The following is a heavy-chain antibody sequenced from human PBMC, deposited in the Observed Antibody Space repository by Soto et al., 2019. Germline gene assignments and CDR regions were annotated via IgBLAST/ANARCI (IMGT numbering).Heavy chain of an antibody. CDR2: IYPGDSDT. V-gene: IGHV5-51*01. Sequence: PGESLKISCKGSGYSFTSYWIGWVRQMPGKGLERMGIIYPGDSDTRYRPSFQGQVTISADKSIRTAYLQWSSLKASDTSMYYCARHGPVVPAASPAGPPRHYYYHYLDVWGKGTTVTVSS. J-gene: IGHJ6*03. CDR3: ARHGPVVPAASPAGPPRHYYYHYLDV. D-gene: IGHD2-2*01. CDR1: GYSFTSYW.